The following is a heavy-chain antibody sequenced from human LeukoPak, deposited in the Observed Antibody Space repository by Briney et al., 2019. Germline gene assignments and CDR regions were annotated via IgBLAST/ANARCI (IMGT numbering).Heavy chain of an antibody. CDR1: GFTFSSNA. CDR2: ISGSAGET. J-gene: IGHJ4*02. CDR3: AKGHSTRGKGFDY. Sequence: GGSLRLSCAASGFTFSSNAMNWVRQAPGKGLEWVSTISGSAGETYYADSLKGRFTISRDNSKNTLYLQMNTLPADDTAVYYCAKGHSTRGKGFDYWGQGTLVIVSS. D-gene: IGHD2/OR15-2a*01. V-gene: IGHV3-23*01.